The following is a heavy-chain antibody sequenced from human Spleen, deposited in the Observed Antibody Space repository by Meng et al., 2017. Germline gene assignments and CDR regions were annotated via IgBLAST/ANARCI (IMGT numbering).Heavy chain of an antibody. CDR2: IYYSGIT. CDR3: ASNDLGARRGFGY. V-gene: IGHV4-39*07. J-gene: IGHJ4*02. Sequence: RESGLGLGKPSESLPLTCTVLGGSISSSSYYWGWIRQPPGKGLEWIGSIYYSGITYYNPSLKSRVTISVDKSKNQFSLKLSSVTAADTAVYYCASNDLGARRGFGYWGQGTLVTVSS. D-gene: IGHD1-26*01. CDR1: GGSISSSSYY.